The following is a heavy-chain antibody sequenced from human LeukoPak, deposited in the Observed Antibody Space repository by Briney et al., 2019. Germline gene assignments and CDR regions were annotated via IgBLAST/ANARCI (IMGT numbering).Heavy chain of an antibody. J-gene: IGHJ4*02. D-gene: IGHD5-18*01. CDR1: GFTFSSYA. Sequence: GGSLRLSCAASGFTFSSYAMSWVRQAPGKGLEWVSDISGSGGSTYYADSVKGRFTISRDNSKNTLYLQMNSLRAEDTAVYYCAKRSTAMVPRANFDYWGQGTLVTVSS. CDR2: ISGSGGST. V-gene: IGHV3-23*01. CDR3: AKRSTAMVPRANFDY.